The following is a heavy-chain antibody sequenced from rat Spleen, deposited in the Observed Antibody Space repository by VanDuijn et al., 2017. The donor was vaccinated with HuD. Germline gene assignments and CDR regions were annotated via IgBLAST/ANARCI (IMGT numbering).Heavy chain of an antibody. CDR2: IVNDGRST. J-gene: IGHJ1*01. D-gene: IGHD1-2*01. Sequence: EVQLVESGGGLLQPGRSLKFSCAASGFIFGDYAMAWVRQAPKKGLEWVATIVNDGRSTYYRDSVKGRFTISRDNAKSTLYLQMDSLRSEDTATYYCARGAAPYWYFDFWGPGTMVTVSS. CDR1: GFIFGDYA. V-gene: IGHV5-17*01. CDR3: ARGAAPYWYFDF.